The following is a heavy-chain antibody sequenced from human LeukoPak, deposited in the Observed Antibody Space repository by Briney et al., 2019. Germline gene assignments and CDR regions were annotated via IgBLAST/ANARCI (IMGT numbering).Heavy chain of an antibody. D-gene: IGHD2-8*01. J-gene: IGHJ4*02. V-gene: IGHV1-2*02. CDR1: GYTFTGYY. CDR3: ARALVGCTNGVCLVY. CDR2: ISPNTGGT. Sequence: ASVKVSCKASGYTFTGYYMHWVRQAPGQGLEWMGWISPNTGGTNYAQKFQGRVTMTRDTSISTAYMELSRLRSDDTAVYYCARALVGCTNGVCLVYWGQGTLVTVSS.